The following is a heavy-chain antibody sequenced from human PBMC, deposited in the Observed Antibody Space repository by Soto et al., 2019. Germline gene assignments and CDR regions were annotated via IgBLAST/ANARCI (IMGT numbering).Heavy chain of an antibody. Sequence: PGGSLRLSCAASGFTFSSYAMHWVRQAPGKGLEWVAVISYDGSNKYYADSVKGRFTISRDNSKNTLYLQMNSLRAEDTAVYYCARGDILTGYSLFGAFDIWGQGTMVTVSS. CDR1: GFTFSSYA. V-gene: IGHV3-30-3*01. CDR3: ARGDILTGYSLFGAFDI. J-gene: IGHJ3*02. D-gene: IGHD3-9*01. CDR2: ISYDGSNK.